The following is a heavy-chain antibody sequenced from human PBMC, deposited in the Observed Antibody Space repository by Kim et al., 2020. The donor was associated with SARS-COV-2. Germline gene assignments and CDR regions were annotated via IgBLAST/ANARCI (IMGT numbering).Heavy chain of an antibody. Sequence: SETLSLTCTVSGGSISSYYWSWIRQPPGKGLEWIGYFYYSGSTNYNPSLKSRVTISVDTSKNHFSLKLSSVTAADTAVYYCARDQGLWFGYAFDIWGQGTMVSVSS. CDR2: FYYSGST. CDR1: GGSISSYY. CDR3: ARDQGLWFGYAFDI. J-gene: IGHJ3*02. V-gene: IGHV4-59*01. D-gene: IGHD3-10*01.